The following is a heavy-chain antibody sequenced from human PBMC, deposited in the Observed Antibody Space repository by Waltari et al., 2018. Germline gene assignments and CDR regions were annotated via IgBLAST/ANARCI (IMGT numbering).Heavy chain of an antibody. Sequence: EEQLVESGGGLVQPGDSLRLSCAASGFTFSSFWMTWVRHAPGKGPLWVSRISTDARDTTYADSVKGRFTIARDNARNTLYLQMNRLRAEDTAVYFCARVSRRTYRSPVPGRHYYYGMDVWGQGTTVTVSS. V-gene: IGHV3-74*03. CDR1: GFTFSSFW. CDR3: ARVSRRTYRSPVPGRHYYYGMDV. CDR2: ISTDARDT. J-gene: IGHJ6*02. D-gene: IGHD1-1*01.